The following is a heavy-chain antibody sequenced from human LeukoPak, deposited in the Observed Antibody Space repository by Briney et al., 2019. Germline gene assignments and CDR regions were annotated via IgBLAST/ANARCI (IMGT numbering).Heavy chain of an antibody. J-gene: IGHJ4*02. CDR3: ARGRHSSGWYYYFDY. V-gene: IGHV3-66*01. D-gene: IGHD6-19*01. Sequence: PGGSLRLSCAASGFTFDDYAMHWVRQAPGKGLEWVSVIYSGGSTYYADSVKGRFTISRDNSKNTLYLQMNSLRAEDTAVYYCARGRHSSGWYYYFDYWGQGTLVTVSS. CDR2: IYSGGST. CDR1: GFTFDDYA.